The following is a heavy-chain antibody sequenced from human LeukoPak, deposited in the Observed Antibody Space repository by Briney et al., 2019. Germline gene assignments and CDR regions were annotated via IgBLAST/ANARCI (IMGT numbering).Heavy chain of an antibody. CDR2: VDPEDGET. D-gene: IGHD6-19*01. Sequence: GASVKVSCKVSGYTFTYYYMHWVQQAPGKGLEWMGLVDPEDGETIYAEKFQGRVTITADTSTDTAYMELSSLRSEDTAVYYCATSIVWLADYWGQGTLVTVSS. V-gene: IGHV1-69-2*01. CDR3: ATSIVWLADY. J-gene: IGHJ4*02. CDR1: GYTFTYYY.